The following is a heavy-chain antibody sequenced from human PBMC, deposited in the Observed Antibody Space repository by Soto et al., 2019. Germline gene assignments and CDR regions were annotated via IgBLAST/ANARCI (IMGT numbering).Heavy chain of an antibody. CDR2: ISSSSSTI. CDR3: ARDYEVRGVIIKSWYYGMDV. V-gene: IGHV3-48*02. Sequence: GGSLRLSCAASGFTFSSYSMNWVRQAPGKGLEWVSYISSSSSTIYYADSVKGRFTISRDNAKNSLYLQMNSLRDEDTAVYYCARDYEVRGVIIKSWYYGMDVWGQGTTVTVSS. J-gene: IGHJ6*02. D-gene: IGHD3-10*01. CDR1: GFTFSSYS.